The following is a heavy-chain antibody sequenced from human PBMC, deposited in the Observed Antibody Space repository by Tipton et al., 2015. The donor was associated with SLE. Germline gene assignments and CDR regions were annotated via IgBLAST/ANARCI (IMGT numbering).Heavy chain of an antibody. CDR3: ARDFLGFDY. CDR2: ISSSGGTT. CDR1: GFTLTEYE. Sequence: SLRLSCAASGFTLTEYEMNWVRQAPGKGLEWISYISSSGGTTYYADSVRGRFTISRDSAKNSLFLQLNNLRDDDTAIYYCARDFLGFDYWGQGTVVTVSS. D-gene: IGHD3-16*01. V-gene: IGHV3-48*03. J-gene: IGHJ4*02.